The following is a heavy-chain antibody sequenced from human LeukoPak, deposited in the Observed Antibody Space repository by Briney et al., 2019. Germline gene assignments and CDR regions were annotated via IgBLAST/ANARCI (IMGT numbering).Heavy chain of an antibody. CDR3: ARGVGATTRLFDY. Sequence: QPGGSLRLSCAASGFTFSSYWMHWVRQAPGKGLVWVSRINSDGSSTSYADSVKGRFTISRDNAKNSLYLQMNSLRAEDTAVYYCARGVGATTRLFDYWGQGTLVTVSS. CDR2: INSDGSST. V-gene: IGHV3-74*01. D-gene: IGHD1-26*01. J-gene: IGHJ4*02. CDR1: GFTFSSYW.